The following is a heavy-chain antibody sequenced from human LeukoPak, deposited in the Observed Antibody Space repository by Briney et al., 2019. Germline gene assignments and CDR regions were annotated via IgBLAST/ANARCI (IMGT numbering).Heavy chain of an antibody. J-gene: IGHJ4*02. CDR3: ARDGVYYDSSGYHHYFDY. CDR2: IRYDGSNK. Sequence: GGSLRLSCAASGFTFSSYGMHWVRQAPGKGLEWVAFIRYDGSNKYYADSVKGRFTISRDNSKNTLYLQMNSLRAEDTAVYYCARDGVYYDSSGYHHYFDYWGQGTLVTVSS. D-gene: IGHD3-22*01. V-gene: IGHV3-30*02. CDR1: GFTFSSYG.